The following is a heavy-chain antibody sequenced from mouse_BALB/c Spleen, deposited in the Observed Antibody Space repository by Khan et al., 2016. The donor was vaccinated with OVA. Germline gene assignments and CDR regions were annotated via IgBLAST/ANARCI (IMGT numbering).Heavy chain of an antibody. CDR2: INSDGDYT. CDR3: ASHLTGSFAY. CDR1: GFTFSTYG. J-gene: IGHJ3*01. V-gene: IGHV5-6*01. D-gene: IGHD4-1*01. Sequence: EVHLVESGGDLVKPGGSLRLSCAASGFTFSTYGMSWVRQPPDKRLEWVATINSDGDYTYYPDTVQGRFTISRNNAENTLYLQMSSLKSEDTAIYYCASHLTGSFAYWGQGTLVTVSA.